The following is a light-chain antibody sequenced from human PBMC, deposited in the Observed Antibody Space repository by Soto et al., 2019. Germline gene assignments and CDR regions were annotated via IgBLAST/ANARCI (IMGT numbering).Light chain of an antibody. CDR3: QHYHTYPWT. CDR2: KAS. J-gene: IGKJ1*01. V-gene: IGKV1-5*03. CDR1: QTISSW. Sequence: DIQMTQSPSTLSGSVGDRVTITGRASQTISSWLAWYQQKPGKAPKLLIYKASSVEIGVPSRFSGSGSGTDFTLTISSLQPVDFATYYCQHYHTYPWTFGQGTKVDIK.